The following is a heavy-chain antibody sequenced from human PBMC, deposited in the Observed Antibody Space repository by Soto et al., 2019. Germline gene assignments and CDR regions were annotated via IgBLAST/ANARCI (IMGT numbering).Heavy chain of an antibody. J-gene: IGHJ4*02. CDR2: IWSDGNNR. V-gene: IGHV3-33*01. D-gene: IGHD1-1*01. CDR1: GFMFSNHG. Sequence: PAGSLRLSCAASGFMFSNHGMHWVRQAPGKGLEWVAVIWSDGNNRYYADSVKGRFTISRDNSKNTVYLQMNSLRAEDTAVYYCVRGDNWNDEASDYWGQGTLVTVSS. CDR3: VRGDNWNDEASDY.